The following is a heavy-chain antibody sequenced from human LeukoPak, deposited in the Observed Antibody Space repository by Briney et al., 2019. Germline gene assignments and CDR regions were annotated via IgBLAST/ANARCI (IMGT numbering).Heavy chain of an antibody. CDR1: GGSISSYY. Sequence: SETLSLTCTVSGGSISSYYWSWIRQPPGKGLEWIGYIYYSGSTNYNPSLKSRVTISVDTSKNQFSLKLSSVTAADTAVYYCARQGTSGSYYSYYYYYMDVWGKGTTVTISS. V-gene: IGHV4-59*08. J-gene: IGHJ6*03. CDR2: IYYSGST. CDR3: ARQGTSGSYYSYYYYYMDV. D-gene: IGHD1-26*01.